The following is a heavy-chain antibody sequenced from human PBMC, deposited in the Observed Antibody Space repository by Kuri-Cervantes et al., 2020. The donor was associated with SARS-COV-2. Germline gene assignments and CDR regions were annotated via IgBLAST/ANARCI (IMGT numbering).Heavy chain of an antibody. J-gene: IGHJ3*02. D-gene: IGHD2-2*01. CDR1: GYTFTSYY. CDR2: INPSGGST. Sequence: ASVKVSCKASGYTFTSYYMHWVRQAPGQGLEWMGIINPSGGSTSYAQKFQGRVTMTRDTSTSTVYMELSSLRSEDTAVYYCAREDIVVVPAYYDDAFDIWGQGTMVT. CDR3: AREDIVVVPAYYDDAFDI. V-gene: IGHV1-46*01.